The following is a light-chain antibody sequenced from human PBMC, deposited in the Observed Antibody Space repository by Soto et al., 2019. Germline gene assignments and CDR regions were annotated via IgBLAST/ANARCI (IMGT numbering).Light chain of an antibody. Sequence: EIVVTQSPALVSVSPGERVTLSCRASRSVISSLAWYQQKLGQAPRLLIYGASTRATGIPARFSGSGSGTEFFLNISSLQSEDSAIYYCQHYNNWLGTFGGGTKVEIK. J-gene: IGKJ4*01. CDR1: RSVISS. CDR3: QHYNNWLGT. CDR2: GAS. V-gene: IGKV3-15*01.